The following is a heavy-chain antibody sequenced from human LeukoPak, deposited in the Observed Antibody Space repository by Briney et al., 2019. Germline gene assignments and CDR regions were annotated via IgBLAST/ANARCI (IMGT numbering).Heavy chain of an antibody. CDR1: GYTFTSYA. CDR2: INAGNGNT. CDR3: AREVRLGYYMDV. J-gene: IGHJ6*03. Sequence: GASVKVSCKASGYTFTSYAMHWVRQAPGQRLEWMGWINAGNGNTKYSQEVQGRVTIPRDTSASTAYMELSSLRSEDKAVYYCAREVRLGYYMDVWGKGTTVTVSS. V-gene: IGHV1-3*03.